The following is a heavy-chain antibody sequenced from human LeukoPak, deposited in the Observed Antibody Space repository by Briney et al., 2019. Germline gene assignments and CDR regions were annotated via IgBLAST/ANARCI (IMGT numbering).Heavy chain of an antibody. CDR2: ISYDGSNK. J-gene: IGHJ2*01. D-gene: IGHD6-13*01. V-gene: IGHV3-30*18. CDR1: GFTFSSYG. Sequence: PGRSLRLSCAASGFTFSSYGMRWVRQAPGKGLEWVAVISYDGSNKYYADSVKGRFTISRDNSKNMLYLQMDSLRADDTAIYYCAKRAGQQLTYWYIDLWGRGTLVSVSS. CDR3: AKRAGQQLTYWYIDL.